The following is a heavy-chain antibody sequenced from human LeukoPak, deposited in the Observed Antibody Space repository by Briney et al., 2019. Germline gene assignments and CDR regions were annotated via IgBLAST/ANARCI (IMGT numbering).Heavy chain of an antibody. J-gene: IGHJ4*02. Sequence: PSETLSLTCTVSGGSISSSSYYWGWIRQPPGKGLEWIGSIYYSGSTYYNPSLKSRVTISVDTSKNQFSLKLSSVTAADTAVYYCARVPIGRGPKWLLRYYFDYWGQGTLVTVSS. CDR1: GGSISSSSYY. CDR2: IYYSGST. V-gene: IGHV4-39*07. CDR3: ARVPIGRGPKWLLRYYFDY. D-gene: IGHD3-22*01.